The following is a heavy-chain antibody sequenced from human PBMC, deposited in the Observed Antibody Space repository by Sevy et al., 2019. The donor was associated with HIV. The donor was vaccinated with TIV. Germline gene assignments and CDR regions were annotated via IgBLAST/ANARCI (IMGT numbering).Heavy chain of an antibody. CDR2: MYTGGTT. CDR3: ARKWHSWFFDN. J-gene: IGHJ4*02. V-gene: IGHV4-4*07. CDR1: GGSFNGYY. D-gene: IGHD3-9*01. Sequence: SETLSLTCTVSGGSFNGYYWNWIRQPAGRGLEWIGRMYTGGTTDYNPSLKSRVTLSVDTSKNEFSLKLDSVTAADTAVYYCARKWHSWFFDNWGQGTQVTVSS.